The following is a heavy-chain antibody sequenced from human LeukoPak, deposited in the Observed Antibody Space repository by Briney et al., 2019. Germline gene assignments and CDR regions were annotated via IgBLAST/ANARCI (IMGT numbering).Heavy chain of an antibody. CDR3: ARHRTYCSGGSCYSGRYWYFDL. J-gene: IGHJ2*01. CDR1: GGSISSSSYY. Sequence: PSETLSLTCTVSGGSISSSSYYWGWIRQPPGKGLEWIGSIYYSGSTYYNPSLKSRVTISVDTSKNQFSLRLSSVTAADTAVYYCARHRTYCSGGSCYSGRYWYFDLWGRGTLVTVSS. V-gene: IGHV4-39*01. CDR2: IYYSGST. D-gene: IGHD2-15*01.